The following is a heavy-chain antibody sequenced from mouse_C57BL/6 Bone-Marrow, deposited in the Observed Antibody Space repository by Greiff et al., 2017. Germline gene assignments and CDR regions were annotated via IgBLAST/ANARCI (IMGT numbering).Heavy chain of an antibody. CDR2: IDPEDGDT. V-gene: IGHV14-1*01. CDR3: TTHYCSIYRYFDV. CDR1: GFNIKDSY. J-gene: IGHJ1*03. Sequence: DVKLVESGAELVRPGASVKLSCTASGFNIKDSYMPWVKQRPEQGLEWIGRIDPEDGDTEYASKFQGKATRTTDKSSNTAYLQLSSQTSEDTAVYYCTTHYCSIYRYFDVWGTGTTLTVSS. D-gene: IGHD1-1*01.